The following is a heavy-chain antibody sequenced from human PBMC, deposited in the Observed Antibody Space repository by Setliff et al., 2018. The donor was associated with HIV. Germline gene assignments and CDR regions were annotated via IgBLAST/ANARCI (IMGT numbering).Heavy chain of an antibody. J-gene: IGHJ1*01. CDR3: TTCGGDCYSLLQH. Sequence: LSLSCAASGFTFSNAWMTWVRQAPGKGLEWVGRIKSKTDGGATDYAAPVKGRFSISRDDSENTLYLQMNSLKTEDTAVYYCTTCGGDCYSLLQHWGQGTLVTVSS. CDR1: GFTFSNAW. V-gene: IGHV3-15*01. CDR2: IKSKTDGGAT. D-gene: IGHD2-21*02.